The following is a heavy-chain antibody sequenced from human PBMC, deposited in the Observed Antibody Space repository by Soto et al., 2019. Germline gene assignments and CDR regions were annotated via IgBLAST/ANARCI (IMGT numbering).Heavy chain of an antibody. Sequence: SETLSLTCAVSGGSISSGGYSWSWIRQPPGKGLEWIGYIYHSGSTYYNPSLKSRVTISVDRSKNQFSLKLSSVTAADTAVYYCARGRRASYCSGGSCSTADWFDPWGQGTLVTVSS. CDR1: GGSISSGGYS. V-gene: IGHV4-30-2*01. CDR3: ARGRRASYCSGGSCSTADWFDP. J-gene: IGHJ5*02. CDR2: IYHSGST. D-gene: IGHD2-15*01.